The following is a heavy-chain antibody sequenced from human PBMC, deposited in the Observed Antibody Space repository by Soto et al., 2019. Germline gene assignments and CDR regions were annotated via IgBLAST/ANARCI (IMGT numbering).Heavy chain of an antibody. D-gene: IGHD5-18*01. Sequence: QVQLQESGPGLVKPSETLSLTCTVSGGSISSYYWSWIRQPPGKGLEWIGYIYYSGSTNYNPSLKSRVTISVDTSKNQFSLKLSSVTAADTAVYYCARGYSYGFPGYAFDIRGQGTMVTVSS. CDR1: GGSISSYY. J-gene: IGHJ3*02. CDR3: ARGYSYGFPGYAFDI. CDR2: IYYSGST. V-gene: IGHV4-59*01.